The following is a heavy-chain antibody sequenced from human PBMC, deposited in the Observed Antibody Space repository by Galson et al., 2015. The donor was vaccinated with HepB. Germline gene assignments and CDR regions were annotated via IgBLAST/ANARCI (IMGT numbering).Heavy chain of an antibody. Sequence: SETLSLTCAVYGGSFSGYYWSWIRQPPGKGLEWIGEINHSGSTNYNPSLKSRVTISVDTSKNQFSLKLSSVTAADTAVYYCARFKRSPLAAAARPARYYFDYWGQGTLVTVSS. V-gene: IGHV4-34*01. CDR2: INHSGST. D-gene: IGHD6-13*01. J-gene: IGHJ4*02. CDR1: GGSFSGYY. CDR3: ARFKRSPLAAAARPARYYFDY.